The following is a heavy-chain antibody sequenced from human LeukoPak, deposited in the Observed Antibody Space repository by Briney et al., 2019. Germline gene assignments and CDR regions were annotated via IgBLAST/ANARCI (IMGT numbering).Heavy chain of an antibody. J-gene: IGHJ3*02. Sequence: PGWSLRLSCAASGFSFSTYAMHWLRQAPGKGLEYVSAISSNGVSIYYSHSVKGRLTISRDNSKNTLYLQMVMLRAEDMAVYYCARARAFGLVVAAIEEDAFDIWGQGTMVTVSS. CDR2: ISSNGVSI. CDR3: ARARAFGLVVAAIEEDAFDI. D-gene: IGHD2-15*01. CDR1: GFSFSTYA. V-gene: IGHV3-64*01.